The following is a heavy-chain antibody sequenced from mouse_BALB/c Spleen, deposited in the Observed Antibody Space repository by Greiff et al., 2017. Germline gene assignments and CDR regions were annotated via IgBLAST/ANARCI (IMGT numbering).Heavy chain of an antibody. Sequence: EVHLVESGGGLVKPGGSLKLSCAASGFTFSSYAMSWVRQTPEKRLEWVASISSGGSTYYPDSVKGRFTISRDNARNILYLQMSSLRSEDTAMYYCARGDIYYGSRGYFDYWGQGTTLTVSS. J-gene: IGHJ2*01. CDR2: ISSGGST. CDR1: GFTFSSYA. CDR3: ARGDIYYGSRGYFDY. D-gene: IGHD1-1*01. V-gene: IGHV5-6-5*01.